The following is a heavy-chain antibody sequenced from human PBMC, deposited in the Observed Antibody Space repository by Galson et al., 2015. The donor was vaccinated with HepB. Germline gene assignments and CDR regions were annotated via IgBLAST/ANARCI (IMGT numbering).Heavy chain of an antibody. V-gene: IGHV3-33*01. D-gene: IGHD3-9*01. CDR3: ARVRTIFSHMDV. CDR2: IWSDGSHE. J-gene: IGHJ6*03. CDR1: GFTFTNYG. Sequence: SLRLSCAVSGFTFTNYGMHWVRQAPGKGLEWLAFIWSDGSHEYYADSVKGRFTISRDNFKNTLYLQMNSLRAEDTAVYYCARVRTIFSHMDVWGKGTTVTVSS.